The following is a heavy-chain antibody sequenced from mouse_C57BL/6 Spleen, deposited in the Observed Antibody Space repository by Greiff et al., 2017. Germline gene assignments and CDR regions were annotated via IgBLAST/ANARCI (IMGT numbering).Heavy chain of an antibody. Sequence: QVQLKQSGAELVRPGTSVKMSCKASGYTFTNYWIGWAKQRPGHGLEWIGDIYPGGGYTNYNEKFKGKATLTADKSSSTAYMQFSSLTSEDSAIYYCARAVDYGSSYGYAMDYWGQGTSVTVSS. V-gene: IGHV1-63*01. CDR3: ARAVDYGSSYGYAMDY. J-gene: IGHJ4*01. CDR1: GYTFTNYW. CDR2: IYPGGGYT. D-gene: IGHD1-1*01.